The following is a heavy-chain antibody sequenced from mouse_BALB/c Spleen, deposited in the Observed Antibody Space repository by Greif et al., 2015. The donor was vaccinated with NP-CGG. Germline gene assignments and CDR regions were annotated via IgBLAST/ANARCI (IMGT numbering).Heavy chain of an antibody. D-gene: IGHD2-1*01. CDR2: IDPANGNT. Sequence: AQLQQSGAELVKPGASVKLSCTASGFNIKDTYMHWVKQRPEQGLEWIGRIDPANGNTKYDPKFQGKATITADTSSNTAYLQLSSLTSEDTAVYYCASLYYGNYDYAMDYWGQGTSVTVSS. CDR3: ASLYYGNYDYAMDY. V-gene: IGHV14-3*02. J-gene: IGHJ4*01. CDR1: GFNIKDTY.